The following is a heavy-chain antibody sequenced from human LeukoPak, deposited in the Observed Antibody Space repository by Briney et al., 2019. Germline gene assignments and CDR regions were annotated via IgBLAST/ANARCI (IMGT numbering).Heavy chain of an antibody. V-gene: IGHV3-64D*06. CDR2: ISSNGGAT. D-gene: IGHD6-13*01. CDR3: VKDPGYSSSWYFDY. CDR1: GFTFSNYA. J-gene: IGHJ4*02. Sequence: PGGSLRLSCSASGFTFSNYAMHWVRQAPGKGLEYVSTISSNGGATSYADSVKGRFTISRDSSKNTLSLQMSSLRPEDAAVYFCVKDPGYSSSWYFDYWGQGTLVTVSS.